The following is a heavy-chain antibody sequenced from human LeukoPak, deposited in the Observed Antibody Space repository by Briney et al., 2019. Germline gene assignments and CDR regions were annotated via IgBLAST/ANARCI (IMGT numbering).Heavy chain of an antibody. CDR1: GDSISSGDYY. CDR2: ISSSGST. V-gene: IGHV4-61*02. CDR3: ARGPYSYDSSGAFDI. J-gene: IGHJ3*02. D-gene: IGHD3-22*01. Sequence: MSSETLSLTCTVSGDSISSGDYYWSWIRQPAGKGLEWIGRISSSGSTNYNPSLKSRVTISVDTSKNQFSLKLSSVTAADTAVYFCARGPYSYDSSGAFDIWGQGTMVTVSS.